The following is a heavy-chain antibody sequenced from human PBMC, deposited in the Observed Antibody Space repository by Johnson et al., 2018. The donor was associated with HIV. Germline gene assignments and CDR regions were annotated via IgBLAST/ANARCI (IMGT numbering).Heavy chain of an antibody. V-gene: IGHV3-20*04. CDR3: ARDGAIAGAATEALDL. Sequence: VQLVESGGGVERPGESLRLSCVGSGFMFDDYAMSWVRQVPGKGLEWVSGIDWTGANAGYADSVKGRFTIFRDNSKNALYLQLNSLRPEDTAVYYCARDGAIAGAATEALDLWGQGTMVIVSS. J-gene: IGHJ3*01. CDR2: IDWTGANA. CDR1: GFMFDDYA. D-gene: IGHD1-26*01.